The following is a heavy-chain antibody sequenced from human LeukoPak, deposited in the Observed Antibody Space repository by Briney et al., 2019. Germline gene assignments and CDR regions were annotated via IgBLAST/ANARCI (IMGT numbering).Heavy chain of an antibody. J-gene: IGHJ4*02. CDR1: GFTFSDYY. CDR3: ARVPAPWYFDY. Sequence: GGSLRLSCAASGFTFSDYYMSWIRQAPGKGLEWVSYISSSGSTIYYADSVKGRFTISRDNSKNTLYLQMNSLRAEDTAVYYCARVPAPWYFDYWGQGTLVTVSS. V-gene: IGHV3-11*01. CDR2: ISSSGSTI. D-gene: IGHD6-25*01.